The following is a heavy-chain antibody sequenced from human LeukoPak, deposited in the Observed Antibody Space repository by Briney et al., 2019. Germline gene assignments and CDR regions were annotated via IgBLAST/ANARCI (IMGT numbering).Heavy chain of an antibody. Sequence: GGSLRLSCAASGFTFSSYSMNWVRQAPGKGLEWVSAISGSGGSTYYADSVKGRFTISRDNSKNTLYLQMNSLRAEDTAVYYCAKDRMITFGGVIGTEFDYWGQGTLVTVSS. J-gene: IGHJ4*02. CDR3: AKDRMITFGGVIGTEFDY. D-gene: IGHD3-16*02. CDR1: GFTFSSYS. CDR2: ISGSGGST. V-gene: IGHV3-23*01.